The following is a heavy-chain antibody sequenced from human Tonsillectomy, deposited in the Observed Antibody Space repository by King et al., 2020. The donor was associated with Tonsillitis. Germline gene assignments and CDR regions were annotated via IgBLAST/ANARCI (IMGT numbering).Heavy chain of an antibody. D-gene: IGHD2-15*01. CDR3: ARDHCSGGSCYSDY. CDR2: IYTSKST. V-gene: IGHV4-4*07. J-gene: IGHJ4*02. CDR1: GGSISTYY. Sequence: QVQLQESGPGLVKPSETLSLTCTVSGGSISTYYWSWIRQPAGKGLEGVGLIYTSKSTNYNLSLKSRVTMSVDTSKNQFSLKLSSVTAADTAVYYCARDHCSGGSCYSDYWGQGTLVTVSS.